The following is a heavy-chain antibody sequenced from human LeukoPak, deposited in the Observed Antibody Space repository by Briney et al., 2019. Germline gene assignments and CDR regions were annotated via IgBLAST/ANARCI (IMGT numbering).Heavy chain of an antibody. CDR3: ARASVTYYYYYYMDV. Sequence: SETLSLTCTVSGGSITNYYWTWIRQPPGKGLEWTGYIHYSGSTNYNPSLKSRVTISVDTSKNQFSLKLSSVTAADTAVYYCARASVTYYYYYYMDVWGKGTTVTVSS. D-gene: IGHD4-11*01. CDR1: GGSITNYY. J-gene: IGHJ6*03. V-gene: IGHV4-59*01. CDR2: IHYSGST.